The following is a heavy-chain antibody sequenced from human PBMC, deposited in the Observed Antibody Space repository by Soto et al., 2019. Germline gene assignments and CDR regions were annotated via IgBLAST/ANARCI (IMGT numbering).Heavy chain of an antibody. V-gene: IGHV3-48*02. D-gene: IGHD5-18*01. J-gene: IGHJ4*02. CDR3: ARDSSKYTYGSFYFDY. CDR1: GFTFSNYG. Sequence: GGSLRLSCAASGFTFSNYGINWVRQAPGRGLEWISFISYSSATIHYADSVRGRFTISRDNANNSLYLEMSSLRDEDTAVYFCARDSSKYTYGSFYFDYWGQGTLVTVSS. CDR2: ISYSSATI.